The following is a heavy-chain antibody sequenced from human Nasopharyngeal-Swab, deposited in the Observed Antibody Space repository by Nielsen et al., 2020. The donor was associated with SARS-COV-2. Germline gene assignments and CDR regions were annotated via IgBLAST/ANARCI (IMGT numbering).Heavy chain of an antibody. D-gene: IGHD1-26*01. V-gene: IGHV3-23*01. CDR3: ARLVGAYKWYFDI. CDR2: ISGSGGST. CDR1: GFTFSTYA. Sequence: GESLKISCAASGFTFSTYAMYWVRQPPAKGLEWVSIISGSGGSTYYADSVKGRFTISRDNSKNTLYLQMNSLRAEDTAVYYCARLVGAYKWYFDIWGRGTLVTVSS. J-gene: IGHJ2*01.